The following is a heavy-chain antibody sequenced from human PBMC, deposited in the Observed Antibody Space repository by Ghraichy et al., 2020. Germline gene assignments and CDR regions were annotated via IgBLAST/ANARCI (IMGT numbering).Heavy chain of an antibody. V-gene: IGHV3-23*01. CDR1: GFTFSNYA. D-gene: IGHD5-24*01. J-gene: IGHJ6*02. CDR3: AKDRETNRWNYGMDV. CDR2: ISDSGANT. Sequence: GGSLRLSCAASGFTFSNYALNWVRQAPGKGLEWVSGISDSGANTYYADSAKGRFTVSRDNSRNTLYLQMNNLRADDTAIYYCAKDRETNRWNYGMDVWGQGTTVTVFS.